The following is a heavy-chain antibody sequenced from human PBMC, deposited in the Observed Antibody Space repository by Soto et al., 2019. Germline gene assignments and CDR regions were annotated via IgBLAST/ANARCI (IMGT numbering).Heavy chain of an antibody. CDR3: AHKGDGYRGFKY. CDR2: IYWDDDK. J-gene: IGHJ4*02. V-gene: IGHV2-5*02. D-gene: IGHD5-12*01. CDR1: GFSLSTSGAG. Sequence: QITLKESGPTLVKPTQTLTLTCTLSGFSLSTSGAGVGWIRQPPGKALEWLALIYWDDDKRYSPSLKSRLTITKDTSKNQVVLTMTNMDPVDTATYYCAHKGDGYRGFKYWGQETLVTVSS.